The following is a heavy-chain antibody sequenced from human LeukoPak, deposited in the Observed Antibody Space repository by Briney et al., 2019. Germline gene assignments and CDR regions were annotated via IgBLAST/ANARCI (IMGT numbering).Heavy chain of an antibody. CDR3: VRTYCTTTSCGDLAY. CDR2: IHPNSGGT. J-gene: IGHJ4*02. D-gene: IGHD2-8*01. CDR1: GYTFTGYL. V-gene: IGHV1-2*02. Sequence: PGASVKVSCKASGYTFTGYLMHWVRPAAGQGLEWKGWIHPNSGGTNYAQKFQGRVTMTRDTSISTAYMDLIRLTSDDAAVYYCVRTYCTTTSCGDLAYWGQGTLVTVSS.